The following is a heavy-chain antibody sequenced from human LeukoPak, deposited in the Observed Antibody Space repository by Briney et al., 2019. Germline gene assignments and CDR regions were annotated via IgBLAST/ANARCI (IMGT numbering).Heavy chain of an antibody. CDR3: ARVRGSGYLDY. Sequence: GRSLRLSCAASGFTFDDYAMHWVRQAPGKGLEWVSGISWNSGSIGYADSVKGRFTISRDNAKNSLYLQMNSLRAEDTAVYYCARVRGSGYLDYWGQGTLVTVSS. J-gene: IGHJ4*02. D-gene: IGHD2-15*01. CDR1: GFTFDDYA. CDR2: ISWNSGSI. V-gene: IGHV3-9*01.